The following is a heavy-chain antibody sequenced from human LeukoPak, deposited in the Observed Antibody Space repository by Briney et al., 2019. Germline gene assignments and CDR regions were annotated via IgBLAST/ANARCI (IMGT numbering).Heavy chain of an antibody. D-gene: IGHD3-22*01. V-gene: IGHV4-59*01. CDR2: IYYSGST. J-gene: IGHJ2*01. CDR3: ARAQVLYDSSGYYYGYWYFDL. CDR1: GGSISSYY. Sequence: ASETLSPTCTVSGGSISSYYWSWIRQPPGKGLEWIGYIYYSGSTNYNPSLKSRVTISVDTSKNQFSLKLSSVTAADTAVYYCARAQVLYDSSGYYYGYWYFDLWGRGTLVTVSS.